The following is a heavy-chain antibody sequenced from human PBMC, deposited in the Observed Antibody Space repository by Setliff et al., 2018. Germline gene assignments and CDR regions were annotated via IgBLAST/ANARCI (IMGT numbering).Heavy chain of an antibody. J-gene: IGHJ4*02. D-gene: IGHD1-1*01. CDR1: LGSINSHY. Sequence: PSETLSLTCTVSLGSINSHYWSWIRQPVGKGLEWIGRIFGSGSTNYNPSLKSRVTMSIDTSKNQFFLKVRSVTAADTAVYYCARDRGSNNSPEDFDYWGLGTLVTVSS. CDR2: IFGSGST. CDR3: ARDRGSNNSPEDFDY. V-gene: IGHV4-4*07.